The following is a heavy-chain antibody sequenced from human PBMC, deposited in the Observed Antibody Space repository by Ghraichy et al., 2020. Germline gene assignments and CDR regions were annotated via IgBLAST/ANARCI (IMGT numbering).Heavy chain of an antibody. CDR1: GLTCSGYT. D-gene: IGHD2-15*01. CDR3: ATGGGTF. Sequence: GGSLRLSCAVSGLTCSGYTMKWVRQAPGKGLEWISFISNGDGTIYYADSVKGRFTISRDNAKNSLYLQMNSLRDEDTAVYYCATGGGTFWGQGTLVTVSS. J-gene: IGHJ4*02. V-gene: IGHV3-48*02. CDR2: ISNGDGTI.